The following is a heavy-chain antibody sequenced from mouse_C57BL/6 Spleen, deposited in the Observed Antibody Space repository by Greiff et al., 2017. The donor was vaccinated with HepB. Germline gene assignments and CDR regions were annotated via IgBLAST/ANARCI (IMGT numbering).Heavy chain of an antibody. J-gene: IGHJ4*01. V-gene: IGHV1-22*01. CDR1: GYTFTDYN. CDR2: INPTNGGT. CDR3: ARGEDYYAMDY. Sequence: EVQLQQSGPELVKPGASVKMSCKASGYTFTDYNMHWVKQSHGKSLEWIGDINPTNGGTSYNQKFKGKATLTVNKSSSPAYMELRSLTSEDSAVYYCARGEDYYAMDYWGQGTSVTVSS.